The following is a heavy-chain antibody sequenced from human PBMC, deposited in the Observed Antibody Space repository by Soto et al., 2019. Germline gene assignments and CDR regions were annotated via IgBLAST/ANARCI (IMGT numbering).Heavy chain of an antibody. CDR3: AKDRRDGYSLNGFDI. V-gene: IGHV3-30*18. Sequence: GGSLRLSCAASGFTFSSYGMHWVRQAPGKGLEWVAVISYDGSNKYYADSVKGRFTISRDNSKNTLYLQMNSLRAEDTAVYYCAKDRRDGYSLNGFDIWGQGTMVIVSS. J-gene: IGHJ3*02. D-gene: IGHD2-21*01. CDR1: GFTFSSYG. CDR2: ISYDGSNK.